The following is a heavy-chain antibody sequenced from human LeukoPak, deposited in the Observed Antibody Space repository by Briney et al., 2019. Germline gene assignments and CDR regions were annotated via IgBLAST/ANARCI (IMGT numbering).Heavy chain of an antibody. V-gene: IGHV4-59*01. CDR1: GDSISTYH. CDR2: MQSTGNS. Sequence: SETLSLTCTVSGDSISTYHWNWIRKPPGKGLEWIGYMQSTGNSNYNPSLKNRVNILVDMSKNHFVLNLRSVTAADTAVYYCARDKRHSYGRYFDPWGQGMLVTVSS. J-gene: IGHJ4*02. D-gene: IGHD5-18*01. CDR3: ARDKRHSYGRYFDP.